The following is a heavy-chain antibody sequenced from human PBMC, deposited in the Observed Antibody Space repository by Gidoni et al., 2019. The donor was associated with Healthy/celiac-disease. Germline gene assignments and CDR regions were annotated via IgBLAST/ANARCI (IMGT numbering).Heavy chain of an antibody. CDR3: ARGRGKYNWFDP. D-gene: IGHD3-10*01. J-gene: IGHJ5*02. CDR1: GFTFSSYW. Sequence: EVQRVASGGGLVQPGGSLRLSWAASGFTFSSYWMHWVRQAPGKGLVWVARIKCDGISTSYSASVKGRFTISRDNAKNTLYLQMHSLRAEDTAVYYCARGRGKYNWFDPWSQGTLVTVSS. CDR2: IKCDGIST. V-gene: IGHV3-74*01.